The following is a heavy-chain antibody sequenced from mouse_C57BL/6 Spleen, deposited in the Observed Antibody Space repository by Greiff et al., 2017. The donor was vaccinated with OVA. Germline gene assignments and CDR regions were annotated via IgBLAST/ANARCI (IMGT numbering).Heavy chain of an antibody. CDR2: INPSNGGT. Sequence: VQLQQPGTELVKPGASVKLSCKASGYTFTSYWMHWVKQRPGQGLEWIGNINPSNGGTNYNEKFKSKATLTVDKSSSTAYMQLSSLTSEDSAVYYCAREQTTVIAHYAMDYWGQGTSVTVSS. J-gene: IGHJ4*01. D-gene: IGHD1-1*01. CDR1: GYTFTSYW. CDR3: AREQTTVIAHYAMDY. V-gene: IGHV1-53*01.